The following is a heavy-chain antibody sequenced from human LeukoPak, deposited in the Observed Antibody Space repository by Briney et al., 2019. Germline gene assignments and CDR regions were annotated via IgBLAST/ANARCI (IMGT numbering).Heavy chain of an antibody. CDR2: INPNSGGT. Sequence: ASLKVSCKASGYTFTGYYMHWVRQAPGQGLEWMGWINPNSGGTNYAQKFQGRVTMTRDTSISTAYMELSRLRSDDTAVYYCARGRFLEWLLTSDYGMDVWGQGTTVTVSS. CDR3: ARGRFLEWLLTSDYGMDV. J-gene: IGHJ6*02. V-gene: IGHV1-2*02. CDR1: GYTFTGYY. D-gene: IGHD3-3*01.